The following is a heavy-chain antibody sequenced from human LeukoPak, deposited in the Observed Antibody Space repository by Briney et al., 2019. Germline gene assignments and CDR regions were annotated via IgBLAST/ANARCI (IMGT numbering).Heavy chain of an antibody. CDR1: GFSVSSNY. D-gene: IGHD5/OR15-5a*01. V-gene: IGHV3-53*01. CDR2: IYSGGST. J-gene: IGHJ2*01. CDR3: AGATEVFYDVKHPFHWYFDL. Sequence: GGSLRLSCAASGFSVSSNYMGWVRQAPGKGLDWVSIIYSGGSTYYADSVKGRFTISRDSSKNTLFLQMNSLRADDTAVYFCAGATEVFYDVKHPFHWYFDLWGRGTLVTVSS.